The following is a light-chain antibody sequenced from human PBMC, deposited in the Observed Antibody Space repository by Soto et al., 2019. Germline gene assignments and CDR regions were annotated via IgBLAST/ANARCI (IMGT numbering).Light chain of an antibody. Sequence: EIVLTQSPGTLSLSPGERATLSCRASQSVSSSYLAWYQQKPGQAPRLLISDASSRATGIPDRFSGSGSGTDFTLTISRLGPEDFAVYYCQHYSSSPRTFGQGPKVEIK. CDR2: DAS. CDR1: QSVSSSY. V-gene: IGKV3-20*01. CDR3: QHYSSSPRT. J-gene: IGKJ1*01.